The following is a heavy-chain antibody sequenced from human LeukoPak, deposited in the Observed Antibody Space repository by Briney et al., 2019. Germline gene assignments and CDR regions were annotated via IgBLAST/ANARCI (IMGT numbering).Heavy chain of an antibody. CDR2: ISAYNGNT. V-gene: IGHV1-18*01. CDR3: ARVYCTNGVCRYYFDY. J-gene: IGHJ4*02. Sequence: ASVKVSCKASGYTFTSYGISWVRQAPGQGLEWMGWISAYNGNTNYAQKLQGRVTMTTDTSTSTAYMELSRLRSDDTAVYYCARVYCTNGVCRYYFDYWGQGTRVTVSS. CDR1: GYTFTSYG. D-gene: IGHD2-8*01.